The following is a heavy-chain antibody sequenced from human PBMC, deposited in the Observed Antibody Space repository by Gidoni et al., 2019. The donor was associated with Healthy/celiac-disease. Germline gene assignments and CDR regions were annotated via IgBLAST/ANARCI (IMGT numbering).Heavy chain of an antibody. Sequence: QVQLQESGPGLVKPSQTLSLTCTVSGGSISSGGYYWIWIRQHPGKGLEWIGYIYYSGSTYYNPSLKSRVTISVDTSKNQFSLKLSSVTAADTAVYYCAKYSSGWSGDNWFDPWGQGTLVTVSS. J-gene: IGHJ5*02. CDR2: IYYSGST. CDR3: AKYSSGWSGDNWFDP. CDR1: GGSISSGGYY. V-gene: IGHV4-31*03. D-gene: IGHD6-19*01.